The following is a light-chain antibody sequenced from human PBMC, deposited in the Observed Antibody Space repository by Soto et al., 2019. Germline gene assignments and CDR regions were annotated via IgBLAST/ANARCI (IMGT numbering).Light chain of an antibody. J-gene: IGLJ1*01. Sequence: QSVLAQPASVSGSPGQSVTISCTGASSDVGGYDFVSWYQHHPGTPPKLIIYEVTQRPSGVSHRFSGSKSASTASLTISGLQVEDEADYFCGSYSSTTTREVFGTGTKVTVL. CDR3: GSYSSTTTREV. V-gene: IGLV2-14*01. CDR2: EVT. CDR1: SSDVGGYDF.